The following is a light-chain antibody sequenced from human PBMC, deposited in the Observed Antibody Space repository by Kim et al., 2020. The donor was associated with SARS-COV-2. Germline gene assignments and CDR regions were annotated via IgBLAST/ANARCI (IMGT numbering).Light chain of an antibody. CDR3: QQHYIYPLT. V-gene: IGKV1-8*01. Sequence: SASAGDRVTITCRASQDISNSLAWYQQKPGKAPELLIYDAFTLQSGVSPRFSGSRSGTDFTLTISSLQSEDFATYYCQQHYIYPLTFGGGTKVDI. CDR2: DAF. CDR1: QDISNS. J-gene: IGKJ4*01.